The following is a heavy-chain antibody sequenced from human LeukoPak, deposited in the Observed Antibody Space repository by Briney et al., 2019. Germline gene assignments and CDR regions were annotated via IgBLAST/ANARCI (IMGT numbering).Heavy chain of an antibody. CDR2: ISGSGGNT. CDR1: GFTFSTYE. CDR3: ARAVDTAMGFYYYYYMDV. J-gene: IGHJ6*03. V-gene: IGHV3-23*01. D-gene: IGHD5-18*01. Sequence: GGSLRLSCAASGFTFSTYEMSWVRQAPGKGLEWVSAISGSGGNTYYADSVKGRFTISRDHSKNTLNLQMNSLRAEDTAVYYCARAVDTAMGFYYYYYMDVWGKGTTVTVSS.